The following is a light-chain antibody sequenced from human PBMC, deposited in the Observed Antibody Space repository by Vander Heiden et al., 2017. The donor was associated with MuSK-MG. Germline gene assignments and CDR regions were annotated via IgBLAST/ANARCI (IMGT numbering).Light chain of an antibody. V-gene: IGKV2-30*01. CDR3: MQATDGPPSCS. J-gene: IGKJ2*04. Sequence: EVVMTQSPLSLSVTLGQPASIACRSSQSLLYSDGNTYLNWFQQRPGQAPRRLINTVSHRDSGVPDRFSGSGSGTDFTLKISRVEAEDVGVYYCMQATDGPPSCSFGQGTKLEIK. CDR2: TVS. CDR1: QSLLYSDGNTY.